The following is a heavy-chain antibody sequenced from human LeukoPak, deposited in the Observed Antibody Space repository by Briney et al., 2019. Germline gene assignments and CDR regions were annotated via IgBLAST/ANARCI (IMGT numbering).Heavy chain of an antibody. CDR2: IWYDGSNK. CDR1: GFTFSSYA. Sequence: PGGSLRLSCAASGFTFSSYAMSWVRQAPGKGLEWVAVIWYDGSNKYYADSVKGRFTISRDNSKNTLYLQMNSLRAEDTAVYYCARDFGSGIFDYWGQGTLVTVSS. J-gene: IGHJ4*02. V-gene: IGHV3-33*08. D-gene: IGHD3-10*01. CDR3: ARDFGSGIFDY.